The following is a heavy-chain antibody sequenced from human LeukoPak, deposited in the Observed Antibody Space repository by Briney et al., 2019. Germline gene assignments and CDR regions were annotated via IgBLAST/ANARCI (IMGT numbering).Heavy chain of an antibody. CDR2: IFGSGGSA. CDR1: GFTFNNYA. CDR3: GKTTAGYSSGRYPGWPVDY. Sequence: GGSLRLSCAASGFTFNNYAMYWVRQAPGKGLEWVSGIFGSGGSAHYADSVKGRFTISRDNSKTTVYLQMDSLRVEDTAVYYCGKTTAGYSSGRYPGWPVDYWGQGTLVTVSS. D-gene: IGHD6-19*01. J-gene: IGHJ4*02. V-gene: IGHV3-23*01.